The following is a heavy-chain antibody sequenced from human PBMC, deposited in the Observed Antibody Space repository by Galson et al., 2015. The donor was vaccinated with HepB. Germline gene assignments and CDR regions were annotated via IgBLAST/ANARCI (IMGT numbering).Heavy chain of an antibody. V-gene: IGHV3-21*01. CDR3: ANAISAIWPS. Sequence: SLRLSCAASGFIFSDSVMDWVRQAPGKGLEWVSSISNSGYYIYYADSVGGRFTVSRDNSKNSLHLQMNGLRAEDTGIYYCANAISAIWPSWGQGTLVTVSS. J-gene: IGHJ5*02. CDR1: GFIFSDSV. CDR2: ISNSGYYI.